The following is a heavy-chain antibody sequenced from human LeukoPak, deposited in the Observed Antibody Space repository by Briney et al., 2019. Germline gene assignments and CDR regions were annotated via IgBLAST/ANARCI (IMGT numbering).Heavy chain of an antibody. D-gene: IGHD3-10*01. CDR1: GFIFSSYW. CDR3: AREGLWFGPQGY. Sequence: GGSLRLSCAASGFIFSSYWMHWVRQAPGKGLEWVANINQDGSEKNYVGSVKGRFSISRDNAQNSLYLQMNSLRDEDTALYYCAREGLWFGPQGYWGQGTLVTVSS. V-gene: IGHV3-7*01. CDR2: INQDGSEK. J-gene: IGHJ4*02.